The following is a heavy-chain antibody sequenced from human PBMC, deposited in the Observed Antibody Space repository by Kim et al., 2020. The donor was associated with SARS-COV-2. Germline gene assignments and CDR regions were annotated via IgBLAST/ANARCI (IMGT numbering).Heavy chain of an antibody. J-gene: IGHJ4*02. CDR2: ITGDGTST. CDR3: VKGSPLGDY. Sequence: GGSLRLSCAASGFTFAMYAMTWVRQPPGKGLEWVSFITGDGTSTSYADSVKGRFTISRDSAKNTLYPQLNSLRAGDTAVYYCVKGSPLGDYWGQGTLVTV. V-gene: IGHV3-23*01. D-gene: IGHD3-10*01. CDR1: GFTFAMYA.